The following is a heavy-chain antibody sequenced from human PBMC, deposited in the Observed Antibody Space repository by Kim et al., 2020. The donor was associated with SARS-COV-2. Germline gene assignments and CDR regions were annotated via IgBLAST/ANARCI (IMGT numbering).Heavy chain of an antibody. Sequence: GGSLRLSCAASGFTLNDYYMSWIRQAPGKGLEWVSYISNSGSNMYYADSVKGRFTISRDIANNSLYLQMNSLRAEDTAVYYCAGGNWAFDYWGQGTLVTVSS. V-gene: IGHV3-11*01. D-gene: IGHD7-27*01. CDR3: AGGNWAFDY. J-gene: IGHJ4*02. CDR1: GFTLNDYY. CDR2: ISNSGSNM.